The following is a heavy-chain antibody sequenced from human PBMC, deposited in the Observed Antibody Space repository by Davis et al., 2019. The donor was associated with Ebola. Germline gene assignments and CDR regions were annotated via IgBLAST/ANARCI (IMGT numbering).Heavy chain of an antibody. CDR1: GFLFSDYS. D-gene: IGHD3-10*02. CDR2: INTRGDAR. V-gene: IGHV3-48*02. Sequence: GESLKISCAASGFLFSDYSMNWVRQAPGKGLEWIAHINTRGDARVYADSVRGRFTISRDDAANSLSLQMDSLKHEDTAVYYCVRDYLFAFDSWGQGTPVTVSS. CDR3: VRDYLFAFDS. J-gene: IGHJ4*02.